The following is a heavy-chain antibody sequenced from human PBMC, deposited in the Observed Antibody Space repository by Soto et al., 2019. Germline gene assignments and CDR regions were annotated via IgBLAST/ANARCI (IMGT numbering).Heavy chain of an antibody. CDR1: GFTFSSYS. J-gene: IGHJ4*02. Sequence: GGSLRLSCAASGFTFSSYSMNWVRQAPGKGLEWVSSISSSSSYIYYADSVKGRFTISRDNAKNSLYLQMNSLRAEDTAVYYCARDDSYYYDSSGRNPFDYWGQGTLVTVSS. V-gene: IGHV3-21*01. CDR2: ISSSSSYI. D-gene: IGHD3-22*01. CDR3: ARDDSYYYDSSGRNPFDY.